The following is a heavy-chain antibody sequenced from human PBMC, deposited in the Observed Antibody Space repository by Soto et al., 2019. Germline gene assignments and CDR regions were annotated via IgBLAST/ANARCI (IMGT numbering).Heavy chain of an antibody. CDR1: GGSVSSGSYY. D-gene: IGHD3-16*01. Sequence: QVQLQESVPGLVKPSETLSLTCTVSGGSVSSGSYYWYWIRQPPGKGLEWIAYISYSGSSSYNSSLKSRVTISVDTSKNQFSLNLSSVTAADTAVYYCARGVRLILGYWGQGTLVTVSS. CDR2: ISYSGSS. CDR3: ARGVRLILGY. J-gene: IGHJ4*02. V-gene: IGHV4-61*01.